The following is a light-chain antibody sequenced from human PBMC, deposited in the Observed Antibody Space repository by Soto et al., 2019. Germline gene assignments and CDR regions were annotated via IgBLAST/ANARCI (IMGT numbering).Light chain of an antibody. J-gene: IGKJ1*01. Sequence: DIQMTQSPSSLSASIGDRVTITCRASQTVNTYLHWYQQKPGKAPKLLIYAASNLQSVVPSRFSGSGSGTNFTLSLNSLQPEDFATYYCQQGYSNPWTFGQGTKVDIK. CDR2: AAS. CDR3: QQGYSNPWT. CDR1: QTVNTY. V-gene: IGKV1-39*01.